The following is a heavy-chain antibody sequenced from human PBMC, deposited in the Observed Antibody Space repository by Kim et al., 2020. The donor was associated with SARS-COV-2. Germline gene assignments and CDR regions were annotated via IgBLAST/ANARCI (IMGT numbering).Heavy chain of an antibody. CDR2: IKPDGSGK. V-gene: IGHV3-7*01. Sequence: GGSLRLFCAGSGFIFVNYYMRWVRQAPGKGLEWVASIKPDGSGKYYVDSVKGRFTISRDNSRKSLYLQMNSLSAEDTAIYYCATHIRGYTYCFYFVY. J-gene: IGHJ4*01. CDR1: GFIFVNYY. D-gene: IGHD5-12*01. CDR3: ATHIRGYTYCFYFVY.